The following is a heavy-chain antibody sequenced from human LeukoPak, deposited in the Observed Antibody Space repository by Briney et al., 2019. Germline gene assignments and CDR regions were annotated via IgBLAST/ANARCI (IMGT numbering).Heavy chain of an antibody. D-gene: IGHD1-20*01. V-gene: IGHV3-15*07. CDR1: GFTFTNAW. J-gene: IGHJ4*02. Sequence: PWGSLRLSCAASGFTFTNAWMNWVRQAPGKGLEWVGRIKSKADGETIDYAAPVKGRFTFSRDDSKNMLYLQMNSLKSEDIAVYYCSTLTSRGLSDSWGQGTLVTVSS. CDR3: STLTSRGLSDS. CDR2: IKSKADGETI.